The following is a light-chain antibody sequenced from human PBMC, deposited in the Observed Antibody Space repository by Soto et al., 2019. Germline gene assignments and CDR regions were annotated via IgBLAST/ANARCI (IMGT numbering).Light chain of an antibody. CDR1: ENTSGY. CDR2: DAS. V-gene: IGKV3-11*01. Sequence: EIVLTQSPATLSLSPGERATLSCRASENTSGYLAWYQQKPGQAPRLLIYDASNRATGIPARFTGSGSGTDFTLTISSLEPEDFAVYYCQQRSNIFGPGTKVDIK. J-gene: IGKJ3*01. CDR3: QQRSNI.